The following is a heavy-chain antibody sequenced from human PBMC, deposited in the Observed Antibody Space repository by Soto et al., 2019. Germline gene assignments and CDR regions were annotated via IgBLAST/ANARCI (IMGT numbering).Heavy chain of an antibody. CDR1: GFTISNSA. CDR3: ARYYYVATGYHYAFDY. V-gene: IGHV3-23*01. J-gene: IGHJ4*02. Sequence: QSGGSLRLSCAASGFTISNSAATWVRQAPGKGLEWVSTISGSGTTYYADSVKGRFTISRDNSNNTLCLQLHSLRAEDSALYYCARYYYVATGYHYAFDYWGRGTLVTVSS. D-gene: IGHD3-22*01. CDR2: ISGSGTT.